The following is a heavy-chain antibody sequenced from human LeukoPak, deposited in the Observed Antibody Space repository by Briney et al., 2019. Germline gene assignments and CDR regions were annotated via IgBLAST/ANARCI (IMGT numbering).Heavy chain of an antibody. CDR2: IYYSGST. V-gene: IGHV4-39*07. CDR1: GGSISSSSYY. D-gene: IGHD3-22*01. J-gene: IGHJ5*02. CDR3: ARDRGFKTMIVEGDWFDP. Sequence: SPSETLSLTCTVSGGSISSSSYYWGWIRQPPGKGLEWIGSIYYSGSTYYNPSLKSRVTISVDTSKNQFSLKLSSVTAADTAVYYCARDRGFKTMIVEGDWFDPWGQGTLVTVSS.